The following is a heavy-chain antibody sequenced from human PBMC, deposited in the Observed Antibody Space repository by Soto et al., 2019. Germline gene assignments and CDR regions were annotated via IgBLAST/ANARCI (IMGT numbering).Heavy chain of an antibody. CDR2: IYWDDDR. Sequence: SGPNAGEPTQTLTLTCTFSGFSLNTRGVGVGWIRQPPGKALEWLAVIYWDDDRRYSPSLNSRLTITKDTSRNQVVLTMTNMDPVDTATYYCAHIMITYEGVIGLDAFDNWGQGTMVTVSS. J-gene: IGHJ3*02. V-gene: IGHV2-5*02. CDR1: GFSLNTRGVG. D-gene: IGHD3-16*02. CDR3: AHIMITYEGVIGLDAFDN.